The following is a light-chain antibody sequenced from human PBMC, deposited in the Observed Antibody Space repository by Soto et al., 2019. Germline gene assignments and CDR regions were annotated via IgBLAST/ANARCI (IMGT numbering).Light chain of an antibody. V-gene: IGKV3-20*01. Sequence: EIVLTQSPGTLSLSPGERATLSCRSSQSITSGYLAWYQQKPGQAPRLLIYGALNRATGIPDRFSGSGSGADFTLTISRLEPEDFGVYYCQQYRASPPSWTFGQGTKLEIK. CDR1: QSITSGY. CDR2: GAL. J-gene: IGKJ1*01. CDR3: QQYRASPPSWT.